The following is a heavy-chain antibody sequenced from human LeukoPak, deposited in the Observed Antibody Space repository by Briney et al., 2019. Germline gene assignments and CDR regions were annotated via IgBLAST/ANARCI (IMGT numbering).Heavy chain of an antibody. J-gene: IGHJ4*02. V-gene: IGHV3-48*01. CDR1: GFTFSTYC. Sequence: PGGSLRLSCAASGFTFSTYCMSWVRQAPGKGLEWVAYISGASSTRYYADFVEGRFTISRDNAKNSLYLQLSSLRAEDTAVYFCARDLRLGELAFQRWGQGTLVTVSS. CDR2: ISGASSTR. D-gene: IGHD3-16*02. CDR3: ARDLRLGELAFQR.